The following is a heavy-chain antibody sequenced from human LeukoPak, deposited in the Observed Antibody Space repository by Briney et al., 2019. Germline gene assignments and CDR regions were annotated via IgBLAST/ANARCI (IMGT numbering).Heavy chain of an antibody. CDR2: INNLGHT. CDR3: ARDHGSQDNGIGYVFDY. J-gene: IGHJ4*01. V-gene: IGHV3-23*01. CDR1: GFSFNHYA. D-gene: IGHD2-15*01. Sequence: VSMTLSCTASGFSFNHYATSWVRQAPGKGLECVASINNLGHTFYADSVKGRFTISRDNSRNTLALQMNSLRADDTAHYFCARDHGSQDNGIGYVFDYWG.